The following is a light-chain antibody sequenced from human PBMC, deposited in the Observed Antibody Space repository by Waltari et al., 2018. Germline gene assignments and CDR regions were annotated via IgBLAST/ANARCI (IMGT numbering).Light chain of an antibody. CDR3: QQFGSSPYT. CDR1: QSVSSTY. J-gene: IGKJ2*01. CDR2: GAS. Sequence: PGERVTLSCRASQSVSSTYLAWDQQKLGQAPRLLIYGASRATGIPDRFSGSGSGTDFTLTISRLEPEDFAVYYCQQFGSSPYTFGQGTKLDI. V-gene: IGKV3-20*01.